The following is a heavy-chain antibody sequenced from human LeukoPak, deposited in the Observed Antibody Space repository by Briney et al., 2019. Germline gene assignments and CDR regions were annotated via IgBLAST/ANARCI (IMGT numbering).Heavy chain of an antibody. J-gene: IGHJ4*02. CDR2: IYYSGGT. CDR1: GVSINYYY. D-gene: IGHD7-27*01. V-gene: IGHV4-59*01. Sequence: SETLSLTCTVSGVSINYYYWMWIRQPPGRGLEWIGYIYYSGGTHYNPSLKSRVTMLVDTSKNQFSLKLTAVTAADTAVYYCARETPGAGHFDYWGQGSLVTVSS. CDR3: ARETPGAGHFDY.